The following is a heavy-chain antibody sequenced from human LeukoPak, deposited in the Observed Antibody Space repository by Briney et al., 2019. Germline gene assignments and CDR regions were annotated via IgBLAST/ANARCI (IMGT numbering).Heavy chain of an antibody. CDR1: GYSFTKYW. D-gene: IGHD3-10*01. Sequence: AGESRQISCKASGYSFTKYWIGWVRQMPGKGLEWMGIIYPGDSDTRYSPSFQGQVTISADKSISTAYLQWSSLKASDTAMYYCARLSLVQEPGSGSYTFDYWGQGNLVTVSS. CDR3: ARLSLVQEPGSGSYTFDY. V-gene: IGHV5-51*01. CDR2: IYPGDSDT. J-gene: IGHJ4*02.